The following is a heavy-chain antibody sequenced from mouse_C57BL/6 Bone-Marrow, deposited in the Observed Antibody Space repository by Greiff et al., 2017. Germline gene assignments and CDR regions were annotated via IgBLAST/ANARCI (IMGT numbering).Heavy chain of an antibody. Sequence: EVQLQQSGPELVKPGASVKIPCKASGYTFTDYNMDWVKQSHGKSLEWIGDINPNNGGTIYNQKFKGKATLTVDKSSSTAYMELRSLTSEDTAVYYCARRGYYGNYRFAYWGQGTLVTVSA. V-gene: IGHV1-18*01. CDR2: INPNNGGT. CDR3: ARRGYYGNYRFAY. J-gene: IGHJ3*01. CDR1: GYTFTDYN. D-gene: IGHD2-1*01.